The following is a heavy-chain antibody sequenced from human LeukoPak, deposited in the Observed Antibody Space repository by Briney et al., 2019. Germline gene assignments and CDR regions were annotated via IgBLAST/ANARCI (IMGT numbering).Heavy chain of an antibody. V-gene: IGHV4-39*07. CDR1: GGSISSSSYY. D-gene: IGHD5-24*01. Sequence: PSETLSLTCTVSGGSISSSSYYWSWIRQPPVKGLEWIGEINHSGSTNYNPSLKSRVTISVDTSKNQFSLKLSSVTAADTAVYYCARLYGYKDYWGQGTLVTVSS. J-gene: IGHJ4*02. CDR2: INHSGST. CDR3: ARLYGYKDY.